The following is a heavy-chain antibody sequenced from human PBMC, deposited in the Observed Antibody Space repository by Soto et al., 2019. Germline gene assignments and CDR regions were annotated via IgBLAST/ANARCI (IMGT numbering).Heavy chain of an antibody. CDR1: GGSISRYY. V-gene: IGHV4-59*01. J-gene: IGHJ6*02. D-gene: IGHD2-21*02. Sequence: SETLSLTCTVPGGSISRYYWSWIRQPPGKGLEWIGYMYNTGSTIYNPSLKSRVTISVDTSKSQFSLKLNSVTAADTAVYYCARDLWGYCGADCYPLDVWGQGTTVTIS. CDR3: ARDLWGYCGADCYPLDV. CDR2: MYNTGST.